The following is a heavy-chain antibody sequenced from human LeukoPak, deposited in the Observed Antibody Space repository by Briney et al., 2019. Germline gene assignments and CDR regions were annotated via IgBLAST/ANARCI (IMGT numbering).Heavy chain of an antibody. J-gene: IGHJ4*02. V-gene: IGHV3-23*01. CDR2: ISGSSGTT. D-gene: IGHD3-9*01. CDR1: GFTFSNYA. Sequence: GGSLRLSCAASGFTFSNYAMSWVRQAPGEGLEWVSGISGSSGTTYYTDSVQGRFTISRDNSKDPLYLQMNSLRDDDTDIYYCAKSWSCVQYNDWLCYFDYWGQGTLVTVSS. CDR3: AKSWSCVQYNDWLCYFDY.